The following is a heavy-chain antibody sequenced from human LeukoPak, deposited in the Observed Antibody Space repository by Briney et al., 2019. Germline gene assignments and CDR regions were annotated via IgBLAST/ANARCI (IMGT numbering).Heavy chain of an antibody. CDR1: GFTFSSYA. Sequence: GGSLRLSCAASGFTFSSYAMSWVRQGPGKGLEWVSAISGNGGTTYYADSVKGRFTISRDNSKNSLFLQMNSLRAEDTAVYYCARDLGPRTSCYDYWGQGTLVTVSS. D-gene: IGHD2-2*01. J-gene: IGHJ4*02. CDR2: ISGNGGTT. V-gene: IGHV3-23*01. CDR3: ARDLGPRTSCYDY.